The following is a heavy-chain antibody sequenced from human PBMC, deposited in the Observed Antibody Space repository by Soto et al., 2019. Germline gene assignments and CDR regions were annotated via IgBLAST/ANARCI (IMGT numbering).Heavy chain of an antibody. V-gene: IGHV1-69*06. J-gene: IGHJ3*02. Sequence: ASVKVSCKASGGTFSSYAISWVRPAPGQGLEWMGGIIPIFGTANYAQRFQGRVTITADKSTSTAYLELSSLRSEDTAVYYCTLGSWSAETFDIWGRGTMVTVSS. CDR3: TLGSWSAETFDI. D-gene: IGHD6-13*01. CDR2: IIPIFGTA. CDR1: GGTFSSYA.